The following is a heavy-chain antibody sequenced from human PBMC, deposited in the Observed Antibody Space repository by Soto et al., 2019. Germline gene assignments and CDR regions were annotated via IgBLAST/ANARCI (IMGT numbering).Heavy chain of an antibody. J-gene: IGHJ4*02. CDR2: ISRYGDFT. CDR1: GFTFNIYA. Sequence: EVQLLESGGDLIQPWVFLILSCSASGFTFNIYAMTCVRQAPGKGLEWVSAISRYGDFTYYADSVEGRFTISRDNSKNTLYLQMNSLRAEDTAVYYCAKDRYLDHDSRGYLFDNWGQGNLVNVSS. V-gene: IGHV3-23*01. D-gene: IGHD3-22*01. CDR3: AKDRYLDHDSRGYLFDN.